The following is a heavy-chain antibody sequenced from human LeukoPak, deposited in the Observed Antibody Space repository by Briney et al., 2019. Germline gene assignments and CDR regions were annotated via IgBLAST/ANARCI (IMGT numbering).Heavy chain of an antibody. D-gene: IGHD3-10*01. J-gene: IGHJ6*03. CDR2: IYPGDSDT. Sequence: GESLKISCKGSGSNFTSYWIGWVRQMPGKGLEWMGIIYPGDSDTRYSPSFQGQVTISADKSTSTAYLQWSSLKASDTAMYYCARQSLSYYYGSGRYTYYYYYYMHVWGKGTTVTVSS. CDR3: ARQSLSYYYGSGRYTYYYYYYMHV. V-gene: IGHV5-51*01. CDR1: GSNFTSYW.